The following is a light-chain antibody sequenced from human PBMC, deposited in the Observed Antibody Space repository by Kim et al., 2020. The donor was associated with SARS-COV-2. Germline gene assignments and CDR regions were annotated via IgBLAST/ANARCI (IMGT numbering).Light chain of an antibody. CDR2: GAS. Sequence: PAERASLSGRASQSVSSSYLAWYQPKPVQAPRLLIYGASSRATGIPDRFSGSGSGTDFTLTISRLEPEDFAVYYCQQYGSSHTFGPGTKVDIK. CDR3: QQYGSSHT. V-gene: IGKV3-20*01. CDR1: QSVSSSY. J-gene: IGKJ3*01.